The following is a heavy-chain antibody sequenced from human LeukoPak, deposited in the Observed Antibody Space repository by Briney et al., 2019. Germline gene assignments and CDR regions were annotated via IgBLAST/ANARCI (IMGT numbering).Heavy chain of an antibody. Sequence: SETLSLTCAVSGDSITSSYWNWVRQSPEKGLEWIGFVYHSGTTSYSPSLKSRVSMSLDMSQNHFSLRLTSVTAADTATYYCARARGRNCCLLEYWGQGLPVIVSS. D-gene: IGHD1-14*01. CDR2: VYHSGTT. CDR1: GDSITSSY. J-gene: IGHJ4*02. V-gene: IGHV4-59*01. CDR3: ARARGRNCCLLEY.